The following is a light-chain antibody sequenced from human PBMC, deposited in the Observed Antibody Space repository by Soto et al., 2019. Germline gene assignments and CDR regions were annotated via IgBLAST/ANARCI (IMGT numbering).Light chain of an antibody. CDR2: AAS. CDR1: QSISTY. V-gene: IGKV1-39*01. J-gene: IGKJ5*01. Sequence: IQMTQSPSSLSASLGDGVTITCRASQSISTYLNWYQQKPGKAPKLLIYAASSLQSGVPSRFSGSGSGTDFTLSISSLQPEDFAIYYCQQSYSIPLTFGQGTRLEIK. CDR3: QQSYSIPLT.